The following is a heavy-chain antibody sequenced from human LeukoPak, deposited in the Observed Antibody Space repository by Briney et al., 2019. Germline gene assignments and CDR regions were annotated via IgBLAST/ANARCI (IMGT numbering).Heavy chain of an antibody. CDR3: ARGLRMGRFDY. J-gene: IGHJ4*02. Sequence: SETLSLTCTVSAYSISSGYYWGWIWQPPGKGLEWIGSLSHSGSTFYNPSLKSRVTISVDTSKNQFSLKVSSVTAADTAVYYCARGLRMGRFDYWGQGTLVTVSS. D-gene: IGHD4-17*01. CDR1: AYSISSGYY. V-gene: IGHV4-38-2*02. CDR2: LSHSGST.